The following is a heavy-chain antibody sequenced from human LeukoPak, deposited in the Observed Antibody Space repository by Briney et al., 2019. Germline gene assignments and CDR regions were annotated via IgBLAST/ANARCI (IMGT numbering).Heavy chain of an antibody. V-gene: IGHV4-59*08. J-gene: IGHJ3*02. CDR3: ARLTFPGLRYDDRRIFDI. CDR1: GASINSDD. Sequence: DPSEALSFTCAAPGASINSDDWSWFRRPQGKGLEGIGHIHHRGRPNYNPSLVSRGTLSVDMSRNKCSLRMSAVTAADTAVYYCARLTFPGLRYDDRRIFDIWGQGSVVTVSS. CDR2: IHHRGRP. D-gene: IGHD3-3*01.